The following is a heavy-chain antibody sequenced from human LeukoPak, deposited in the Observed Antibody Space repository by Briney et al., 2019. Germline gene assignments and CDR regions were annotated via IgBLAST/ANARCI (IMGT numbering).Heavy chain of an antibody. CDR2: INHSGST. J-gene: IGHJ4*02. D-gene: IGHD2-21*02. Sequence: SETLSLTCAVYGGSFSGYYWSWIRQPPGKGLEWIGKINHSGSTNYNPSLKSRVTISVDTSKNQFSLKLSSVTAADTAVYYCAALVVTATRDYWGQGTLVTVSS. CDR1: GGSFSGYY. V-gene: IGHV4-34*01. CDR3: AALVVTATRDY.